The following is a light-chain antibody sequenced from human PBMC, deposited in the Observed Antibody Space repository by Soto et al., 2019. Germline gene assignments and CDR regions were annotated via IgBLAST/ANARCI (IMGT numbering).Light chain of an antibody. CDR2: DNN. CDR1: SSNIGNNY. J-gene: IGLJ2*01. V-gene: IGLV1-51*01. CDR3: XXWDSSLSAGV. Sequence: QSVLTQPPSVSAAPGQKVTISCSGSSSNIGNNYVSWYQQLPGTAPKLLIYDNNKRPSGIPDRFSGSKSGTSATLGITGLQTGDEADYYCXXWDSSLSAGVXGGGTKLTVL.